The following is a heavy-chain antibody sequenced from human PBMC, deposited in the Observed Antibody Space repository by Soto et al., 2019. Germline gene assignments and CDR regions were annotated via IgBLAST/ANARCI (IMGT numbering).Heavy chain of an antibody. CDR3: ARGSGSRHDAFDI. CDR1: GGSISSGDYY. V-gene: IGHV4-30-4*01. D-gene: IGHD3-22*01. Sequence: SETLSLTCTVSGGSISSGDYYWSWIRQPPGKGLECIGHIYYSGSTYYNPSLKSRVTISLDTSKNQFSLKLSSVTAADTAVYYCARGSGSRHDAFDIWGQGTMVTVSS. J-gene: IGHJ3*02. CDR2: IYYSGST.